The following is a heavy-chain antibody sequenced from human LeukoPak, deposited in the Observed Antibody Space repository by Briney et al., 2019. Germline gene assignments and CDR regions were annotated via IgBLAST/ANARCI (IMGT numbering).Heavy chain of an antibody. D-gene: IGHD5-24*01. CDR1: GFTFSNAW. V-gene: IGHV3-15*01. Sequence: GGSLRLSCAASGFTFSNAWMSWVRQAPGKGLEWVGRIKSETDGGTTDYAAPVKGRFTISRDDSKNTLYLQMNSLKTEDTAVYYCTAERWLQLRGGSDYFDYWGQGTLVTVSS. CDR2: IKSETDGGTT. J-gene: IGHJ4*02. CDR3: TAERWLQLRGGSDYFDY.